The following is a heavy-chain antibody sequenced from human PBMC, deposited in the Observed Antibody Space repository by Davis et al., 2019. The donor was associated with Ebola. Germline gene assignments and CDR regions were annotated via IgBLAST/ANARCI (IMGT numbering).Heavy chain of an antibody. V-gene: IGHV4-59*12. J-gene: IGHJ5*02. CDR1: GGSISSYY. D-gene: IGHD5-24*01. CDR3: ARGGRWLTWGT. Sequence: MPSETLSLTCTVSGGSISSYYWSWIRQPPGKGLEWIGYIYYSGSTNYNPSLKSRLTISVDTSKNQFSLKLSSVTAADTAVYYCARGGRWLTWGTWGQGTLVTVSS. CDR2: IYYSGST.